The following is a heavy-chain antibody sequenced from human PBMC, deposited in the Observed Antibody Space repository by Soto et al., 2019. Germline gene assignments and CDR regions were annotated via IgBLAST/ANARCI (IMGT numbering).Heavy chain of an antibody. J-gene: IGHJ5*02. V-gene: IGHV1-2*04. CDR1: GYTFTGYY. Sequence: SVKVSCKASGYTFTGYYMHWVRQAPGQGLEWMGWINPNSGGTNYAQKFQGWVTMTRDTSISTAYMELSRLRSDDTAVYYCARAASIAASEAYNWFDPWGQGTLVTVSS. CDR3: ARAASIAASEAYNWFDP. D-gene: IGHD6-6*01. CDR2: INPNSGGT.